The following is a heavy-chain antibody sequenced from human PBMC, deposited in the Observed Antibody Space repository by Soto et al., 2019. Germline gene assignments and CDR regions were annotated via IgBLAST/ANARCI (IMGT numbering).Heavy chain of an antibody. Sequence: SETLSLTCTVSSGSISSTIYSWDWIRQPPGKGLEWIGSIFYSGSTYYNPSLKSRVTISVDTSKNQFSLKLSSVTAADTAVYYCARDLWGYCGTDCYPLDVWGQGTTVTVSS. J-gene: IGHJ6*02. V-gene: IGHV4-39*07. CDR1: SGSISSTIYS. CDR2: IFYSGST. CDR3: ARDLWGYCGTDCYPLDV. D-gene: IGHD2-21*02.